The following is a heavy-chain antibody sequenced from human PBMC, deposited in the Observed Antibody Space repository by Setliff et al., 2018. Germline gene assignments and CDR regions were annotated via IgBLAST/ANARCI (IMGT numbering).Heavy chain of an antibody. V-gene: IGHV3-30*01. CDR1: GFTFSSYN. CDR2: ISYDGSNK. D-gene: IGHD3-3*01. Sequence: GGSLRLSCAASGFTFSSYNMHWVRQAPGKGLEWVAFISYDGSNKYYADSVKGRFTISRDNSKNTLYLQMNSLRVEDTAVYYCARDGVPPLNYNFWSGNLEFWGQGTLVTVSS. J-gene: IGHJ4*02. CDR3: ARDGVPPLNYNFWSGNLEF.